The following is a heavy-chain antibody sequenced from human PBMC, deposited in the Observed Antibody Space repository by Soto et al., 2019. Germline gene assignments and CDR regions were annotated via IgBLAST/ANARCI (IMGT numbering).Heavy chain of an antibody. J-gene: IGHJ4*02. D-gene: IGHD6-19*01. V-gene: IGHV3-30-3*01. Sequence: VESGGGVVQPGRSLRLSCAASGFTFSSYAMHWVRQAPGKGLEWVAVISYDGSNKYYADSVRGRFTISRDNSKTLYLQMNTLRGEDTALYYCVRDTSPYSSGWHNRHFDYWGQGTLVTVSS. CDR3: VRDTSPYSSGWHNRHFDY. CDR1: GFTFSSYA. CDR2: ISYDGSNK.